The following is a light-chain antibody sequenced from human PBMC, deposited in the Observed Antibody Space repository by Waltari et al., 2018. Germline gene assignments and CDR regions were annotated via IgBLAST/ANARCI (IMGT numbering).Light chain of an antibody. Sequence: DLVMTQSPDSLAVSLGERATINCKSGQSVLSSSSNKNHLAWYQQKPGQPPKLLIYWTSTRESGVPDRFSGSGSGTDFTLTISSLQAEDVAVYYCQQYYTTPYTFGPGTKLEIK. J-gene: IGKJ2*01. V-gene: IGKV4-1*01. CDR3: QQYYTTPYT. CDR1: QSVLSSSSNKNH. CDR2: WTS.